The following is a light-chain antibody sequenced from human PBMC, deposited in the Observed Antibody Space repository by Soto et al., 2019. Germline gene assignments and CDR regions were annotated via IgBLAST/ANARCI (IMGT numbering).Light chain of an antibody. Sequence: EVVMTQSPATLSVSPGEGATLSCWASQPVSDKLAWYQQKVGQAPRLLIYGASARALEIPARFSGSGSGTEFTFTITSLQSEDFAVYFCQRYDQWPITFGQATRLESK. J-gene: IGKJ5*01. V-gene: IGKV3-15*01. CDR2: GAS. CDR3: QRYDQWPIT. CDR1: QPVSDK.